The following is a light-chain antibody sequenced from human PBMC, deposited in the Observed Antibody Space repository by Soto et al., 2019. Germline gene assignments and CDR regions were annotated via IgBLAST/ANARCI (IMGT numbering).Light chain of an antibody. CDR2: GAS. CDR1: QSVSSSY. V-gene: IGKV3-20*01. J-gene: IGKJ4*01. Sequence: EIGLTQSPGTLSLSQGARATLSCRASQSVSSSYLAWYQQKPGQAPRLLIYGASTRATGIPDRFSGSGSGTDFTLTISGLEPEDFALYYCQQYGVTPPNTFGGGTKVDIK. CDR3: QQYGVTPPNT.